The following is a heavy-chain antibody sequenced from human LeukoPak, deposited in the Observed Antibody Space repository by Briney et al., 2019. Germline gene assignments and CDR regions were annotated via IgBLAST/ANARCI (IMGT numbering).Heavy chain of an antibody. D-gene: IGHD3-22*01. CDR3: VRRVAGSSYRDY. CDR2: ILYSGST. J-gene: IGHJ4*02. Sequence: PSETLSLTCTVSGGSISSSRHYWGWIRQPPGKGLEWIGNILYSGSTNYNPSLKSRVTISVDTSKNQFSLKLSSVTAADTADYYCVRRVAGSSYRDYWAREPWSPSPQ. V-gene: IGHV4-39*01. CDR1: GGSISSSRHY.